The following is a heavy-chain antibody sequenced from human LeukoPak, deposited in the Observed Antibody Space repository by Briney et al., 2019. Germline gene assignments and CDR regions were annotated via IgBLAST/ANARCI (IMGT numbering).Heavy chain of an antibody. J-gene: IGHJ4*02. Sequence: GGSLRLSCAAYGFTFNSYAMYWVRQAPGKGLEWVSGIFGSGGSPHYADSVKGRFTISRDNSKNTVYLQMSSLRAEDTAVYYCAKTTTGYSSGRYPGWPADCWGQGSLVTV. CDR2: IFGSGGSP. CDR3: AKTTTGYSSGRYPGWPADC. V-gene: IGHV3-23*01. CDR1: GFTFNSYA. D-gene: IGHD6-19*01.